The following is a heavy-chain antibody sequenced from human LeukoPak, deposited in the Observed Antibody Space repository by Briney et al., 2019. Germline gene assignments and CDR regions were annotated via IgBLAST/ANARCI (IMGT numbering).Heavy chain of an antibody. V-gene: IGHV7-4-1*02. J-gene: IGHJ5*02. CDR3: AREFEYSGYDLGWFDP. CDR2: INTNTGNP. D-gene: IGHD5-12*01. Sequence: GASVKVSCKASGYTSTSYAMNWVRQAPGQGLEWMGWINTNTGNPTYAQGFTGRFVFSLDTSVSTAYLQISSLKAEDTAVYYYAREFEYSGYDLGWFDPWGQGTLVTVSS. CDR1: GYTSTSYA.